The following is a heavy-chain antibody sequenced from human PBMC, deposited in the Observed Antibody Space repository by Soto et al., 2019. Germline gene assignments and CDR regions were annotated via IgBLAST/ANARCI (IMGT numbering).Heavy chain of an antibody. D-gene: IGHD6-19*01. J-gene: IGHJ4*02. Sequence: QVQLVESGGGVVQPGRSLRLSCAASGFTFSSYGMHWVRQAPGKGLEWVAVIWYDGSNKYYADSVKGRFTISRDNSKNTLYLQMNSLRAEDTAVYYCARDPQVPAAAKAVAGSPGLDYWGQGTLVTVSS. CDR1: GFTFSSYG. CDR3: ARDPQVPAAAKAVAGSPGLDY. CDR2: IWYDGSNK. V-gene: IGHV3-33*01.